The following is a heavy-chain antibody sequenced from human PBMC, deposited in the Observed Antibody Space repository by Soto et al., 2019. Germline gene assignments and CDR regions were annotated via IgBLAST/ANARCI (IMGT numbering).Heavy chain of an antibody. V-gene: IGHV4-39*01. Sequence: SETLSLTCTVSGGSISSSSYYWGWIRQPPGKGLEWIGSIYYSGSTYYNPSLKSRVTISVDTSKNQFSLKLSSVTAADTAVYYCATTGGDSSGWPNWFDPWGQGTLVTVSS. D-gene: IGHD6-19*01. J-gene: IGHJ5*02. CDR3: ATTGGDSSGWPNWFDP. CDR1: GGSISSSSYY. CDR2: IYYSGST.